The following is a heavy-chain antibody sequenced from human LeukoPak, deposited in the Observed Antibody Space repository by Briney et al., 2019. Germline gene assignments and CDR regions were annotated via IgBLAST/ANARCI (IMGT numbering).Heavy chain of an antibody. D-gene: IGHD3-22*01. CDR2: ISSSGSTI. V-gene: IGHV3-48*03. CDR3: ARDSLTMIVGRQKRGLDY. J-gene: IGHJ4*02. CDR1: GFTFSSYE. Sequence: GGSLRLSCAASGFTFSSYEMNWVRQAPGKGLEWVSYISSSGSTIYYADSVKGRFTISRDNAKNSLYLQMNSLRAEDTAVYYCARDSLTMIVGRQKRGLDYWGQGTLVTVSS.